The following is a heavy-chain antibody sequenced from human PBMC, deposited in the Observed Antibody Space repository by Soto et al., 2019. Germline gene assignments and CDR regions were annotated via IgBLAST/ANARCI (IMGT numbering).Heavy chain of an antibody. CDR2: ISGSGGST. V-gene: IGHV3-23*01. CDR1: GFTFSSYA. Sequence: EVQLLESGGGLVQPGGSLRLSCAASGFTFSSYAMSWVRQAPGKGLEWVSAISGSGGSTYYADSVKGRFTISRHNSKNTVYLQMNSLRAEDTAVYYGAKDLIDGYNLYFDYWGQGTLVTVSS. J-gene: IGHJ4*02. D-gene: IGHD5-12*01. CDR3: AKDLIDGYNLYFDY.